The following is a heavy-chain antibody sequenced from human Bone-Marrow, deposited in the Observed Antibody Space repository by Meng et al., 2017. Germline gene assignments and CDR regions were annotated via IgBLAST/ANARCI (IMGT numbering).Heavy chain of an antibody. CDR3: ARDEERITMVRGVMGY. Sequence: GESLKISCAASGFTFSSYAMSWVRQAPGKGLEWASYISSSGSTIYYADSVKGRFTISRDNAKNSLYLQMNSLRAEDTAVYYCARDEERITMVRGVMGYWGQGTLVTVSS. CDR1: GFTFSSYA. V-gene: IGHV3-48*04. D-gene: IGHD3-10*01. CDR2: ISSSGSTI. J-gene: IGHJ4*02.